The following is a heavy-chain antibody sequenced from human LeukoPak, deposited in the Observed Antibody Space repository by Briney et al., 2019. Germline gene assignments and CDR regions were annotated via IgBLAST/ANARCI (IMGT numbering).Heavy chain of an antibody. CDR2: LIPIFGTA. V-gene: IGHV1-69*05. CDR3: AAQYCSSTSCYQYYYYYMDV. D-gene: IGHD2-2*01. J-gene: IGHJ6*03. CDR1: GGTFSSYA. Sequence: GASVKVSCQASGGTFSSYAISWVRQARGQGLEWMGGLIPIFGTANYAQKFQGRVTTTTDESTSTAYMELSSLRFENTALYYCAAQYCSSTSCYQYYYYYMDVWGKGTTVTVSS.